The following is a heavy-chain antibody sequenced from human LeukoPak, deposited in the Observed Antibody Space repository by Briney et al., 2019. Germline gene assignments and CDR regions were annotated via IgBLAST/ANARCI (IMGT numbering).Heavy chain of an antibody. CDR1: GGSISSYY. J-gene: IGHJ4*02. Sequence: SETLSLTCTVSGGSISSYYWSWIRQPPGKGLEWIGYIYYSGSTNYNPSLKSRVTISVHTSKNQFSLRLSSVTAADTAVYYCAGGRFGELLDYWGQGTLVTVSS. CDR2: IYYSGST. CDR3: AGGRFGELLDY. D-gene: IGHD3-10*01. V-gene: IGHV4-59*01.